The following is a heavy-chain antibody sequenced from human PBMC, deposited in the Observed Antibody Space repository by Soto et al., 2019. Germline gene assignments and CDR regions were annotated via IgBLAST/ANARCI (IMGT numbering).Heavy chain of an antibody. CDR2: IIPIFGTA. J-gene: IGHJ4*02. D-gene: IGHD3-16*02. CDR1: GGTFSSYA. Sequence: SVKVSCKASGGTFSSYAISWLRQSAGQGLEWMGGIIPIFGTANYAQKFQGRVTITADESTSTAYMELSSLRSEDTAVYYCARHMITFGGVIAHFDYWGQGTLVTVSS. V-gene: IGHV1-69*13. CDR3: ARHMITFGGVIAHFDY.